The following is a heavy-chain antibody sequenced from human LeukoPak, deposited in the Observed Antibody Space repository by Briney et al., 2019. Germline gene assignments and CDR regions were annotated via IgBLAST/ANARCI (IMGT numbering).Heavy chain of an antibody. V-gene: IGHV1-46*01. J-gene: IGHJ4*02. Sequence: ASVKVSCKASGYTFTSYYMHWVRQAPGQGLEWMGIINPSGGSTSYAQKFQGRVTMTRDTSISTAYMELSRLRSDDTAVYYCARDFGGYCSSTSCPPDYWGQGTLVTVSS. D-gene: IGHD2-2*01. CDR2: INPSGGST. CDR1: GYTFTSYY. CDR3: ARDFGGYCSSTSCPPDY.